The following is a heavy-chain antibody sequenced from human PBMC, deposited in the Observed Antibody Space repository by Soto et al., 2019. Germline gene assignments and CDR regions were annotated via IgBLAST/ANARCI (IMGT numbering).Heavy chain of an antibody. J-gene: IGHJ4*02. CDR2: IKSKTDGGTT. V-gene: IGHV3-15*07. Sequence: EVQLVESGGGLVKPGGSLRLSCAASGFTFSNAWMNWVRQAPGKGLEWVGRIKSKTDGGTTDYAAPVKGRVTISRDDSKNTLYLQMNSLKTEDTAVYYCTTEAYCGGDCYPYYFDYWGQGTLVTVSS. CDR3: TTEAYCGGDCYPYYFDY. CDR1: GFTFSNAW. D-gene: IGHD2-21*02.